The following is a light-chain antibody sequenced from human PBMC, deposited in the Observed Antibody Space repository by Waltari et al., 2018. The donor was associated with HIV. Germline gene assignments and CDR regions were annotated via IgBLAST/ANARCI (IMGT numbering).Light chain of an antibody. Sequence: SDELTQPPSVSVSHGQTARIPCSGNLLPKKPAYWYQQKSGQAPILVIYEDNRRPSGIPERFSGSTSDTTATLTIAGAQVEDEADYFCYSPDGTSADRGVFGGGTKLTVL. J-gene: IGLJ3*02. CDR2: EDN. V-gene: IGLV3-10*01. CDR1: LLPKKP. CDR3: YSPDGTSADRGV.